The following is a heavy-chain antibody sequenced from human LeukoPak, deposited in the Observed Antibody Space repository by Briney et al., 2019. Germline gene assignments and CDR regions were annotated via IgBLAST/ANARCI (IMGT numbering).Heavy chain of an antibody. CDR1: VGSFSGYY. V-gene: IGHV4-34*01. CDR3: AREGNAFDI. J-gene: IGHJ3*02. CDR2: INHSGST. D-gene: IGHD3-10*01. Sequence: SETLSLTCAVYVGSFSGYYWSWIRQPPGKGLEWIGEINHSGSTNYNPSLKSRVTISVDTSKNQFSRKLSSVTAADTAVYYCAREGNAFDIWGQGTMVTVSS.